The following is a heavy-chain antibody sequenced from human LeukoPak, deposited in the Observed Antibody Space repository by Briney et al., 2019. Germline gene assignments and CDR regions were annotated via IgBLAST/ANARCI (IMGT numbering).Heavy chain of an antibody. CDR2: INPNSGGT. J-gene: IGHJ6*03. CDR3: AREGRDIVVVPAAPPPMDV. CDR1: GYTFTGYY. V-gene: IGHV1-2*02. D-gene: IGHD2-2*01. Sequence: ASVKVSCKASGYTFTGYYMHWVRQAPGQGLEWMGWINPNSGGTNYAQKFQGRVTMTRDTSISTAYMELSRLRSDDTAVYYCAREGRDIVVVPAAPPPMDVWGKGTTVTVSS.